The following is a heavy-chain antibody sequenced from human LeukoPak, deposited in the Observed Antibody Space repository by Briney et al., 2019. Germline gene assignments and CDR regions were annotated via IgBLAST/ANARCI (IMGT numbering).Heavy chain of an antibody. CDR1: GYTFNSYW. J-gene: IGHJ4*02. Sequence: GESLKISCKGSGYTFNSYWIGWVRQMPGKGLEWMAIIYPGDSNTRYSPSFQGQVTISVDKSIATAYLQWSSLKASDTAMYYCARGNHCGSTSCALDYWGQGTLVTVSS. V-gene: IGHV5-51*01. CDR3: ARGNHCGSTSCALDY. CDR2: IYPGDSNT. D-gene: IGHD2-2*01.